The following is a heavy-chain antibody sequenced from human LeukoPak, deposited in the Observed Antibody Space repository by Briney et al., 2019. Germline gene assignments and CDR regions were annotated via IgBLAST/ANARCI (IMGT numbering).Heavy chain of an antibody. V-gene: IGHV1-2*02. Sequence: ASVKVSCKASGYTFTGYYMHWVRQAPGQGLEWMGWINPNSGGTNYAQKFQGRVTMTRDTSISTAYMELSRLRSDDTAVYYCARVPQYYYDSSGYHYGMDVWGQGTTVTVSS. D-gene: IGHD3-22*01. CDR1: GYTFTGYY. CDR2: INPNSGGT. J-gene: IGHJ6*02. CDR3: ARVPQYYYDSSGYHYGMDV.